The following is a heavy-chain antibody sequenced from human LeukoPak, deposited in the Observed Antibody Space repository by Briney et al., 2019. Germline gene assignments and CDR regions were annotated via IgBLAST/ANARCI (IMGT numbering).Heavy chain of an antibody. Sequence: ASVKVSCTASGGTFISYAISWVRQAPGQGLEWMGRINPNSGDTNYAQKFQGGVTMTRDTSISTAYMELSRLRSDDTAVYYCARGYCSSTSCLFDYWGQGTLVTVSS. CDR2: INPNSGDT. J-gene: IGHJ4*02. D-gene: IGHD2-2*01. V-gene: IGHV1-2*06. CDR3: ARGYCSSTSCLFDY. CDR1: GGTFISYA.